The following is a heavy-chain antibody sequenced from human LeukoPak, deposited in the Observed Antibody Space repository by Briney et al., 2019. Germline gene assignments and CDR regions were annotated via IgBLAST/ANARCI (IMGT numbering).Heavy chain of an antibody. Sequence: GGSLRLSCAASGFTFSSYSMNWVRQAPGKGLEWVSYISSSSSTIYYADSVKGRFTISRDNAKNSLYLQMNSLRAEDTAVYYCAREANPIDDWYYDILTGYSDYWGQGTLVTVSS. V-gene: IGHV3-48*04. D-gene: IGHD3-9*01. CDR3: AREANPIDDWYYDILTGYSDY. J-gene: IGHJ4*02. CDR1: GFTFSSYS. CDR2: ISSSSSTI.